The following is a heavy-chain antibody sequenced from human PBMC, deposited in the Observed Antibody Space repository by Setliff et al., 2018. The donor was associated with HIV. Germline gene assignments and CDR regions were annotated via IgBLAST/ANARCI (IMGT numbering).Heavy chain of an antibody. CDR1: GGSFSGFY. CDR3: ARGAYCGGASCSLTRFDP. D-gene: IGHD2-15*01. CDR2: IKHGGNA. Sequence: SETLSLTCAVYGGSFSGFYWTWIRQPPGKGLEWIGEIKHGGNANYSPSLKSRVTISVDGSTNQFSLKLGSVTAADAAVYYCARGAYCGGASCSLTRFDPWGQGTLVTVSS. J-gene: IGHJ5*02. V-gene: IGHV4-34*01.